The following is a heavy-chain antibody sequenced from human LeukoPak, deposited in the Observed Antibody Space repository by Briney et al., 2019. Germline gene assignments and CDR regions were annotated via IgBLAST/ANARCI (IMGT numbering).Heavy chain of an antibody. CDR2: IYYSGST. V-gene: IGHV4-39*01. CDR1: GGSISSSSYY. D-gene: IGHD1-26*01. Sequence: PSETLSLTCTVSGGSISSSSYYWGWIRQPPGTGLEWIGSIYYSGSTYYNPSLKSRVTISVDTSKNQFSLKLSSVTAADTAVYYCARRLVGATTLFDYWGQGTLVTASS. J-gene: IGHJ4*02. CDR3: ARRLVGATTLFDY.